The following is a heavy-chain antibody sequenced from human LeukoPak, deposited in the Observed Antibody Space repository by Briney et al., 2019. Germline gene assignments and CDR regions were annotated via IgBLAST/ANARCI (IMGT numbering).Heavy chain of an antibody. CDR3: ARGITVGWANYFDY. J-gene: IGHJ4*02. V-gene: IGHV4-59*01. Sequence: SETLSLTCTVSGVSISSYYWSWIRQPPGKGLEWVGYIYYSGSTSYNPSLKSRVTISVDTSKNQFSLRLSSVTAADTAVYYCARGITVGWANYFDYWGQGTLVTVSS. D-gene: IGHD4-11*01. CDR2: IYYSGST. CDR1: GVSISSYY.